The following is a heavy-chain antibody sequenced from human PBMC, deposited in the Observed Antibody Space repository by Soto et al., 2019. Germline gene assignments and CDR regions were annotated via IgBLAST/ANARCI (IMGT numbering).Heavy chain of an antibody. CDR2: ISSSSSVI. CDR1: GFILSDCA. V-gene: IGHV3-48*01. J-gene: IGHJ6*03. CDR3: ARDLSWGSNWYYYMDV. Sequence: GGSLRLSCATSGFILSDCAMNWVRQAPGKGLEWVSYISSSSSVIDYADSVKGRFTVSGDNARNSLYLQMNSLRAEDTAVYYCARDLSWGSNWYYYMDVWGKGPTVTVSS. D-gene: IGHD7-27*01.